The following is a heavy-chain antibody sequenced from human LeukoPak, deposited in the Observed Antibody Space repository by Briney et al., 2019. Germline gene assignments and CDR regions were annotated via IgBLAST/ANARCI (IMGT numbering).Heavy chain of an antibody. CDR1: GFTFDDYT. D-gene: IGHD3-22*01. Sequence: SGGSLRLSCAASGFTFDDYTMHWVRQAPGKGLEWVSLISWDGGSTYYADSVKGRFTISRDNSKNSLYLQMNSLRTEDTALYYCAKDMRDTYYYDSSGSFDYWGQGTLVTVSS. V-gene: IGHV3-43*01. CDR3: AKDMRDTYYYDSSGSFDY. J-gene: IGHJ4*02. CDR2: ISWDGGST.